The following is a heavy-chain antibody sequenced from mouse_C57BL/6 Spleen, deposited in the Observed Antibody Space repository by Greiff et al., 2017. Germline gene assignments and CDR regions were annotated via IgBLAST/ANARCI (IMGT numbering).Heavy chain of an antibody. D-gene: IGHD4-1*01. CDR2: ISYDGSN. CDR1: GYSITSGYN. Sequence: VQLQQSGPGLVKPSQSLSLTCSVTGYSITSGYNWNWIRQFPGNKLEWMGYISYDGSNNYNPSLKNRISITRDTSKNQFFLKLNSVTTEDTATYYCASGTGTGDYWGQGTTRTVSS. CDR3: ASGTGTGDY. J-gene: IGHJ2*01. V-gene: IGHV3-6*01.